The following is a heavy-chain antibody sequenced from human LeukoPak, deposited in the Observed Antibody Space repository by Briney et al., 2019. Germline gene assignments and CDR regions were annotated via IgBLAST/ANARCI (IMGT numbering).Heavy chain of an antibody. CDR2: MNPNSGNT. V-gene: IGHV1-8*01. J-gene: IGHJ4*02. Sequence: ASVKVSCKASGYTFTSYDINWVRQATGQGLEWMGWMNPNSGNTGYAQKFQGRVTMTRNASISTAYMELSSLRSEDTAVYYCARGIDYDFWSGYLFDYWGQRTLVTVSS. CDR1: GYTFTSYD. D-gene: IGHD3-3*01. CDR3: ARGIDYDFWSGYLFDY.